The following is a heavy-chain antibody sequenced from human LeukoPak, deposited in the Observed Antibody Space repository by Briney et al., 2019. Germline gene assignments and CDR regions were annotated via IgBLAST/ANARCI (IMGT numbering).Heavy chain of an antibody. D-gene: IGHD6-13*01. J-gene: IGHJ5*02. CDR2: IYYSGST. Sequence: KTSETLSLTCTVSGGSISSYYWSWIRQPPGKGLEWIGYIYYSGSTNYTPSLKSRVTISVDTSKNQFSLKLSSVTAADTAVYYCARGSWSPLNWFDPWGQGTLVTVSS. CDR1: GGSISSYY. CDR3: ARGSWSPLNWFDP. V-gene: IGHV4-59*01.